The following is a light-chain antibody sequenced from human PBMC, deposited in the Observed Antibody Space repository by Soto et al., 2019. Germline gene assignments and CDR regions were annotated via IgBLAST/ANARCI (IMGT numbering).Light chain of an antibody. V-gene: IGKV1-5*03. J-gene: IGKJ1*01. CDR1: QTISSY. CDR3: QHYNSYSEA. Sequence: DIQMTQSPSSVSASVGDRVTITCRASQTISSYLNWYQEKPGEAPKLLIYKASTLKSGVPSRFSGSGSGTEFTLTISSLQPDDFATYYCQHYNSYSEAFGQGTKVDIK. CDR2: KAS.